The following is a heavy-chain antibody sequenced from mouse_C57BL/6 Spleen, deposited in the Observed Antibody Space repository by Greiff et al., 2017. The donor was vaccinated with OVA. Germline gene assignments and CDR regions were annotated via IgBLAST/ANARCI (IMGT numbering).Heavy chain of an antibody. J-gene: IGHJ4*01. Sequence: EVKLVESGGGLVQPGGSLKLSCAASGFTFSDYYMYWVSQTPGKRLEWVAYISNGGGSTYYPDTVKGRFTFSRDNATNTLYLQMRRLKSEYTAMYYYARQENYYDYDFGAMDYWGQGTSVTVSS. CDR2: ISNGGGST. CDR3: ARQENYYDYDFGAMDY. D-gene: IGHD2-4*01. V-gene: IGHV5-12*01. CDR1: GFTFSDYY.